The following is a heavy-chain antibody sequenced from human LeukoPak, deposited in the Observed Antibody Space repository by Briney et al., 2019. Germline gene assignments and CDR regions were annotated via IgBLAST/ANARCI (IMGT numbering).Heavy chain of an antibody. CDR1: GFTFSSYS. J-gene: IGHJ4*02. CDR3: ARMSLAGVPYYFDY. D-gene: IGHD1-26*01. V-gene: IGHV3-21*01. CDR2: ISSSSSYI. Sequence: GGSLRLSCAASGFTFSSYSMNWVRQAPGKGLEWVPSISSSSSYIYYADSVKGRFTISRDNAKNSLYLQMNSLRAEDTAVYYCARMSLAGVPYYFDYWGQGTLVTVSS.